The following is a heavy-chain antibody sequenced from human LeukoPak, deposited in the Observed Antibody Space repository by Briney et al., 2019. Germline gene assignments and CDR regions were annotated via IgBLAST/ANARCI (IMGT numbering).Heavy chain of an antibody. D-gene: IGHD3-22*01. Sequence: SETLSLTCAVYGGSFSGYYWSWIRQPPGKGLEGIGEINHSGSTNYNPSLKSRVTISVDTSKNQFSLKLSSVTAADTAVYYCARGADYYDSSGLTRSLDYWGQGTLVTVSS. CDR1: GGSFSGYY. CDR2: INHSGST. CDR3: ARGADYYDSSGLTRSLDY. J-gene: IGHJ4*02. V-gene: IGHV4-34*01.